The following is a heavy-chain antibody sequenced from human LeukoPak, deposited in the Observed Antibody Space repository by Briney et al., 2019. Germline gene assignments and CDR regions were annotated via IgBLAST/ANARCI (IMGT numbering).Heavy chain of an antibody. Sequence: TGGSLRLSCAASGFTFSNAWMNWVRQAPGKGLEWVANIKQDGSEKYYVDSVRGRFTISRDNAKNSLSLQMNSLRAEDTAVYYCASNYGGWGQGTLVTVSS. V-gene: IGHV3-7*03. J-gene: IGHJ4*02. CDR2: IKQDGSEK. D-gene: IGHD4-11*01. CDR3: ASNYGG. CDR1: GFTFSNAW.